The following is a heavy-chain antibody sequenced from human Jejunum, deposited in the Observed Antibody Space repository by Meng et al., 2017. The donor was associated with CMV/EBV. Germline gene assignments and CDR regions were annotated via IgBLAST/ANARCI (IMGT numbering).Heavy chain of an antibody. Sequence: QEQLVGSGGGVVQPGGSLTLSCEASGFTLSIYGMHWVRQAPGKGLEWVAFLRYDGSNKYYTESVRGRFTISRDNSKNTLDLQMNNLRVEDTAVYFCARRVEWSDCWGQGTLVTVSS. CDR2: LRYDGSNK. D-gene: IGHD3-3*01. CDR1: GFTLSIYG. CDR3: ARRVEWSDC. J-gene: IGHJ4*02. V-gene: IGHV3-30*02.